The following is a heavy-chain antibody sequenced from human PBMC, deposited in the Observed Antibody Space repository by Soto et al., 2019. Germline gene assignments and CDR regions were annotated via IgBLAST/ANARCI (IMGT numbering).Heavy chain of an antibody. D-gene: IGHD2-15*01. Sequence: GGSLRLSCAASGFTFSSYGMHWVRQAPGKGLEWVAVIWYDGSNKYYADSVKGRFTISRDNSKNTLYLQMNSLRAEDTAVYYCARDSRVAATPDAFDIWGQGTMVTVSS. V-gene: IGHV3-33*01. CDR3: ARDSRVAATPDAFDI. CDR2: IWYDGSNK. CDR1: GFTFSSYG. J-gene: IGHJ3*02.